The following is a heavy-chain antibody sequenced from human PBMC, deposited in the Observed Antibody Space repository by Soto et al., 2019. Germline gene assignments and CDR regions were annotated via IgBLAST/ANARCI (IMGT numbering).Heavy chain of an antibody. D-gene: IGHD6-19*01. Sequence: SETLSLTCGVNGGSFSGYYWNWIRQSPGKGLEWIGEIDHSGSTNYNPSLKSRVTILVDTSRSQLSLKLSFVTAEDTAVYYCAKTSEAVAGTVYAYWGQGTLVTVSS. V-gene: IGHV4-34*01. CDR2: IDHSGST. J-gene: IGHJ4*02. CDR1: GGSFSGYY. CDR3: AKTSEAVAGTVYAY.